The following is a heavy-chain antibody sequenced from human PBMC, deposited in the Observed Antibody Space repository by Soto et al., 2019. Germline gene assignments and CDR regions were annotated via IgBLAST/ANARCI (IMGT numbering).Heavy chain of an antibody. CDR1: GYSFTGYW. V-gene: IGHV5-51*01. Sequence: PGESLKISCKGSGYSFTGYWIGWVRQMPGKGLEWMGIIYPGDSDTRYSPSFQGQVTISADKSISTAYLQWSSLKASDTAMYYCARTINGTTSNYYYYYGMDVWGQGTTVTVSS. D-gene: IGHD1-7*01. J-gene: IGHJ6*02. CDR2: IYPGDSDT. CDR3: ARTINGTTSNYYYYYGMDV.